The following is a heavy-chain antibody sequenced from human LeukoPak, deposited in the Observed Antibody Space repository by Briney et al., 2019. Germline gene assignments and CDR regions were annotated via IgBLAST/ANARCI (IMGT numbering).Heavy chain of an antibody. CDR2: INHSGST. Sequence: KPSETLSLTCAVYGGSFSGYYWSWIRQPPGKGLEWIGEINHSGSTNYNPSLNSRVTLALDTSKNHLSLSLTSVTAADTAVYYCSRENGAFSPFGYWGQGTLVTVPS. V-gene: IGHV4-34*01. D-gene: IGHD2-8*01. J-gene: IGHJ4*02. CDR3: SRENGAFSPFGY. CDR1: GGSFSGYY.